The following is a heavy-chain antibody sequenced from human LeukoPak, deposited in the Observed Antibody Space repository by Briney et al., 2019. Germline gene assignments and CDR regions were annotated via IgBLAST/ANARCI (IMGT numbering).Heavy chain of an antibody. J-gene: IGHJ4*02. CDR3: AKEGDRYNWNFVPDY. CDR2: ISGSGGST. V-gene: IGHV3-23*01. Sequence: GGSLRLSCAASGFTFSNYAVSWVRQAPGKGLEWVSAISGSGGSTYYADSVKGRFTISRDNSKNTLYLQMNSLRAEDTAVYYCAKEGDRYNWNFVPDYWGQGTLVTVSS. D-gene: IGHD1-7*01. CDR1: GFTFSNYA.